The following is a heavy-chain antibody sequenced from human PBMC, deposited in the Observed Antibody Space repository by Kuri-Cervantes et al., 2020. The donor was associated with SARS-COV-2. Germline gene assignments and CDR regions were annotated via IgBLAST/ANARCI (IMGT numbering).Heavy chain of an antibody. CDR3: TSHDFWSGIFFDY. CDR2: IKSKTDGGTT. D-gene: IGHD3-3*01. V-gene: IGHV3-15*01. J-gene: IGHJ4*02. Sequence: GESLKISCAASGFTFSNAWMSWVRQAPGKGLEWVGRIKSKTDGGTTDYAAPVKGRFTISRDDSKNTLYLQMNSLKTEDTAVYYCTSHDFWSGIFFDYWGQGTLVTVSS. CDR1: GFTFSNAW.